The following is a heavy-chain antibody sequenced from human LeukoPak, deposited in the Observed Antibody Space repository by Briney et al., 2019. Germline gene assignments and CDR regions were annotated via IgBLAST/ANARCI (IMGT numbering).Heavy chain of an antibody. CDR3: ARDRVGGAN. D-gene: IGHD4-23*01. CDR1: SGSMSGYY. Sequence: SETLSLTCTVSSGSMSGYYWTWIRQPPGKGLEWIGAIYYSGTTNYNPSLKSRVTISVDTSQNRFSLKLSSVTTADTALYYCARDRVGGANWGQGTLVTVSS. CDR2: IYYSGTT. J-gene: IGHJ4*02. V-gene: IGHV4-59*12.